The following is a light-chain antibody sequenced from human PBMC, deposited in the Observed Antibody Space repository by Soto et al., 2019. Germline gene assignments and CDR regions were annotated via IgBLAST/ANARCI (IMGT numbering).Light chain of an antibody. CDR2: GNI. CDR3: QSYDTSLSAYV. CDR1: SSNIGAGYD. V-gene: IGLV1-40*01. Sequence: QSALAQPPSVSGAPGQKVTISCTGNSSNIGAGYDLHWYQQLPGTAPKLLLYGNINRPSGVPDRFSGSKSGTSASLAITGLQAEDEADYYCQSYDTSLSAYVFGTGTKVTVL. J-gene: IGLJ1*01.